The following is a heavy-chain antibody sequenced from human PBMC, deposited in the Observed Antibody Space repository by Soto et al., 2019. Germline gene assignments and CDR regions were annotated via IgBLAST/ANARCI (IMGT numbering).Heavy chain of an antibody. Sequence: ASVKVSCKASGYTFTSYYMHWVRQAPGQGLEWMGIINPSGGSTSYAQKFQGRVTMTRDTSTSTVYMELSSLRSEDTAVYYCARHSDYYDSSGRRLDTWFDPWGQGTLVTVSS. D-gene: IGHD3-22*01. CDR1: GYTFTSYY. CDR2: INPSGGST. CDR3: ARHSDYYDSSGRRLDTWFDP. V-gene: IGHV1-46*01. J-gene: IGHJ5*02.